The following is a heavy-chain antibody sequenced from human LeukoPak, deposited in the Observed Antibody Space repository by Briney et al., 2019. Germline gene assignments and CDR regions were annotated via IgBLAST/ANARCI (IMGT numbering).Heavy chain of an antibody. Sequence: GGSLRLSCAASGFTFSGSAMHWVRQASGKGLEWVGRIRSKANSYATAYAVSVKGRFTISRDDSKNTAYLQMNSLKTEDTAVYYCTRGALINDYWGQGTLVTVSS. CDR2: IRSKANSYAT. CDR3: TRGALINDY. D-gene: IGHD1-26*01. J-gene: IGHJ4*02. V-gene: IGHV3-73*01. CDR1: GFTFSGSA.